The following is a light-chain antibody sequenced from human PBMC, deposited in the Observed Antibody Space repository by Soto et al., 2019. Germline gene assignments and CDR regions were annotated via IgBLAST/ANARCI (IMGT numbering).Light chain of an antibody. V-gene: IGKV1-5*01. CDR3: QHYNTYST. CDR2: DAS. Sequence: DIQMTQSPSTLSASVGDRVTITCRASQSISSWLAWYQQKPGKXPXXLIYDASSLESGVPSRFSGSGSGTEFTLTISSLHPDVFATYYCQHYNTYSTFGQGTRLEIK. CDR1: QSISSW. J-gene: IGKJ5*01.